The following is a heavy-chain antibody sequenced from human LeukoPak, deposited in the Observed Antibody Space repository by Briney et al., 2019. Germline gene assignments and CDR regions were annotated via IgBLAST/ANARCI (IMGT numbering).Heavy chain of an antibody. V-gene: IGHV3-23*01. CDR3: AKDYQDFDY. CDR1: GFPFCHYA. CDR2: ISGSGGST. J-gene: IGHJ4*02. Sequence: GSLELSFAASGFPFCHYALSWVRPAPGEGVEWVSAISGSGGSTYYADSVKGRFTISRDNSKNTLYLQMNSLRAEDTAVYYCAKDYQDFDYWGQGTLVTVSS. D-gene: IGHD3-16*02.